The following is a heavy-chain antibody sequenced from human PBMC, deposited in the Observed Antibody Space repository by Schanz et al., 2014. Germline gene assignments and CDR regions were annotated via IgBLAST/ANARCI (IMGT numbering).Heavy chain of an antibody. Sequence: GKVEEKGGGLVQPGGSLRLSCAASGFIFNDYYMNWIRQAPGKGLEWLSSISRDGTTSYYADSVKGRFTISRDNAKNSLYLEMTSLRGEDTAVYYCARENLNWEAFDIWGQGTVVTVSS. D-gene: IGHD7-27*01. CDR1: GFIFNDYY. J-gene: IGHJ3*02. V-gene: IGHV3-11*01. CDR2: ISRDGTTS. CDR3: ARENLNWEAFDI.